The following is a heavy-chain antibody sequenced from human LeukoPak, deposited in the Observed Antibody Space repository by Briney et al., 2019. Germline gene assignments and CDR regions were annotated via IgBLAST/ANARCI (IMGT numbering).Heavy chain of an antibody. CDR2: IYYSGST. J-gene: IGHJ4*02. CDR1: GGSISSGGYS. CDR3: ARGVRDSSGYYYLFDY. D-gene: IGHD3-22*01. Sequence: PSETLSLTCAVSGGSISSGGYSWSWIRQPPGKGLEWIGYIYYSGSTNYNPSLKSRVTISVDTSKNQFSLKLSSVTAADTAVYYCARGVRDSSGYYYLFDYWGQGTLVTVSS. V-gene: IGHV4-61*08.